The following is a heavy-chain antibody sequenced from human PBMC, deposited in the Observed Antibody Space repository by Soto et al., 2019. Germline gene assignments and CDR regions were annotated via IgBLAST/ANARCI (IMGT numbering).Heavy chain of an antibody. CDR1: GGSISSYY. D-gene: IGHD3-3*01. CDR2: IYYSGST. J-gene: IGHJ5*02. CDR3: ARGGVTIFGGLNWFDP. V-gene: IGHV4-59*01. Sequence: SETLFLTCTVSGGSISSYYWSWIRQPPGKGLEWIGYIYYSGSTNYNPSLKSRVTIPVDTSKNQFSLKLSSVTAADTAVYYCARGGVTIFGGLNWFDPWGQGTLVTVSS.